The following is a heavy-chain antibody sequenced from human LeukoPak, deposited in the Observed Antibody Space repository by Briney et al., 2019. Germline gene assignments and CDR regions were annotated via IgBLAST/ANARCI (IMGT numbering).Heavy chain of an antibody. J-gene: IGHJ6*02. CDR3: ARNEVYYGSGSYYYGMDV. CDR1: GYSFTSYW. D-gene: IGHD3-10*01. Sequence: GESLQISCKGSGYSFTSYWIGWVRQMPGKGLEWMGIIYPGDSDTRYSPSFQGQVTISADKSISTAYLQWSSLKASDTAMYYCARNEVYYGSGSYYYGMDVWGQGTTVTVSS. V-gene: IGHV5-51*01. CDR2: IYPGDSDT.